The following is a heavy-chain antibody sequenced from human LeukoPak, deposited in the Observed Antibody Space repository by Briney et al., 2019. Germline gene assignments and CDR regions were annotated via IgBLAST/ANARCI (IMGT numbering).Heavy chain of an antibody. D-gene: IGHD3-10*01. J-gene: IGHJ4*02. CDR1: GGSISSGGYY. Sequence: SETLSLTCTVSGGSISSGGYYWSWSRQHPGKGLEWIGYIYYSGSTYYNPSLKSRVTISVDTSKNQFSLKLSSVTAADTAVYYCARGTGEGFDYWGQGTLVTVSS. V-gene: IGHV4-31*03. CDR3: ARGTGEGFDY. CDR2: IYYSGST.